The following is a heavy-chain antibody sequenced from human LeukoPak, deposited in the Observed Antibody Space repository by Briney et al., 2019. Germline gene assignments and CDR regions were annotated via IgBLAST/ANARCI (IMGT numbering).Heavy chain of an antibody. J-gene: IGHJ4*02. Sequence: GSLRLSCAASGFAFSNYWMSWVRQAPGKGLEWVASIKEDGSERYYVDSMRGRFTISRDNAENSLLLQMNSLRVEDTAVYYCARKGDHYDRSGYFHYFDYWGQGTLLTVSS. CDR1: GFAFSNYW. CDR2: IKEDGSER. D-gene: IGHD3-22*01. CDR3: ARKGDHYDRSGYFHYFDY. V-gene: IGHV3-7*01.